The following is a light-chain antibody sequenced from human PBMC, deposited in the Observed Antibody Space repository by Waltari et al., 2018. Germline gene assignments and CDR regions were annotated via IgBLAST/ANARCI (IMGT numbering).Light chain of an antibody. CDR3: HSRKGSDNQVV. V-gene: IGLV3-19*01. CDR1: SLRTSY. Sequence: SSELTQGPDVSVALGQTVKITRQGASLRTSYASWYQVKPGQAPVLVLFGKEKRPSGIPDRISGYSSGTTSSLTITGAQAEDEADYYCHSRKGSDNQVVFGGGTKLTVL. J-gene: IGLJ3*02. CDR2: GKE.